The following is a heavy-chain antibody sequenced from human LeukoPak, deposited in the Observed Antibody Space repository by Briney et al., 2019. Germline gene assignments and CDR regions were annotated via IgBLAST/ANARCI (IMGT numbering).Heavy chain of an antibody. CDR3: ASSSDTSGPDY. V-gene: IGHV3-53*01. Sequence: GGSLRLSCAASGFTFSSYAMSWVRQAPGKGLEWVSIIYSDGSTYYADSVKGRFTISRDNSKNTLYLQMNSLRAEDTAVYYCASSSDTSGPDYWGQGTLVTVSS. J-gene: IGHJ4*02. CDR2: IYSDGST. CDR1: GFTFSSYA. D-gene: IGHD3-22*01.